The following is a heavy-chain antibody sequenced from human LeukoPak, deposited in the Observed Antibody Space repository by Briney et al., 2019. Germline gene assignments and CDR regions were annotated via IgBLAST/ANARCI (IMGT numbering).Heavy chain of an antibody. J-gene: IGHJ4*02. Sequence: ASVKVSCKDSGYTFTGYYMHWVRQAPGQPLEWMGWIIPNSGGTNYAQKLQGRVTMTRDTSISTAYMELSRLRSDDTAVYYCARIVAGTPFDDWGQGTLVTVSS. CDR2: IIPNSGGT. CDR1: GYTFTGYY. D-gene: IGHD6-19*01. V-gene: IGHV1-2*02. CDR3: ARIVAGTPFDD.